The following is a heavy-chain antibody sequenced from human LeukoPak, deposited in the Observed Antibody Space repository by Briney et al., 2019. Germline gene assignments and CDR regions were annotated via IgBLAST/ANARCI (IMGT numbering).Heavy chain of an antibody. CDR1: GFSLNTPSVR. Sequence: SGPALVHPTQSRTLTCSFSGFSLNTPSVRGNWIRQPPEKALEWLAHSDWDDEKSYKTSLKTRLTISKDASKNLVVLTMTNMDPVDTATYYCARGDYYYYMDVWGEGTTVTVSS. J-gene: IGHJ6*03. CDR2: SDWDDEK. V-gene: IGHV2-70*04. CDR3: ARGDYYYYMDV.